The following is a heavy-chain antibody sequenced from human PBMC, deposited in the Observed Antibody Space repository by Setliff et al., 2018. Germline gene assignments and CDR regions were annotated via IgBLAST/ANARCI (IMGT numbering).Heavy chain of an antibody. V-gene: IGHV5-51*01. D-gene: IGHD4-17*01. J-gene: IGHJ6*03. CDR3: ARHIAGYADGHYTTTYSYYYMDV. CDR1: GYTFTQKW. CDR2: IYPGDSDI. Sequence: ESLKLSCKGSGYTFTQKWIGWVRQMPGKGLEWMGVIYPGDSDIRYSPSFQGQVTISADKSINTAYLQWSSLKASDTATYYCARHIAGYADGHYTTTYSYYYMDVWGQGTTVTVSS.